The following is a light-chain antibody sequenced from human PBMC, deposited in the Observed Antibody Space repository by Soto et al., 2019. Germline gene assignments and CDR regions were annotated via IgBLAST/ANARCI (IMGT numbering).Light chain of an antibody. V-gene: IGKV1-27*01. CDR1: QGIRNF. Sequence: DIQMTQSPTSLSASVGVRVTITCRASQGIRNFVAWYQQKPGKAPKLLIYAASTLQSGVPSRCSGSGSGTDFTLANATLKPEDVATYSCENYCSVPFFGPANKVESK. J-gene: IGKJ3*01. CDR3: ENYCSVPF. CDR2: AAS.